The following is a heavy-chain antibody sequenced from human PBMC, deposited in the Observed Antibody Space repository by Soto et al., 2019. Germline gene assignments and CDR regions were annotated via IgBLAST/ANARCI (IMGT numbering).Heavy chain of an antibody. CDR2: IKQDGSEK. V-gene: IGHV3-7*01. CDR1: GFTFSSYW. D-gene: IGHD2-2*01. Sequence: PGGSLRLSCTASGFTFSSYWMNWFRQAPGKGLEWVANIKQDGSEKYYVDSVKGRFTISRDNAKNSLSLQMNTLRAEDTGVYYCARGGYCGSTNCYRSSDYWGQGTLVTVSS. CDR3: ARGGYCGSTNCYRSSDY. J-gene: IGHJ4*02.